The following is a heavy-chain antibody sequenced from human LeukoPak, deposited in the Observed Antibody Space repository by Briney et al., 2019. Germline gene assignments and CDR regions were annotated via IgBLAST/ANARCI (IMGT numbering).Heavy chain of an antibody. CDR1: GYTFTGYY. D-gene: IGHD3-22*01. CDR3: ARDYYYDSSGHKSGYFDL. CDR2: INPNSGGT. J-gene: IGHJ2*01. Sequence: GASVKVSCKASGYTFTGYYMHWVRQAPGQGLEWMGRINPNSGGTNYAQKFQGRVTMTRDTSISTAYMELSSLRSEDTAVYYCARDYYYDSSGHKSGYFDLWGRGTLVTVSS. V-gene: IGHV1-2*06.